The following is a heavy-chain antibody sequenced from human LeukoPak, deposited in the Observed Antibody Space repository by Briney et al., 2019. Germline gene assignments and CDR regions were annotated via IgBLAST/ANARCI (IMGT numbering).Heavy chain of an antibody. Sequence: SETLSLTCTVSGGSISSSGYYWGWIRQPPGKGLECIGNIFYSGSTYYNPSLKSRVTISVDTSKNRFSLKLSSVTAADTGVYYCARGPVVVVPAASKPRGLRADVWGKGTTVTVSS. CDR3: ARGPVVVVPAASKPRGLRADV. J-gene: IGHJ6*04. V-gene: IGHV4-39*01. D-gene: IGHD2-2*01. CDR2: IFYSGST. CDR1: GGSISSSGYY.